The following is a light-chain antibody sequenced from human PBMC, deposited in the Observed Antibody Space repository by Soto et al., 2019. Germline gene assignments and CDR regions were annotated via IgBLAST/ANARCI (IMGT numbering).Light chain of an antibody. Sequence: EFLLTRSPATLSLSPGEGASLSCWASQSVGTYMAWYQHKPGQPPRLLIYDASKRATGIPARFSGSGSGTNFTFTISSLEPADFALYFCQLRSSWPPYTFAQGTKVDIK. CDR2: DAS. V-gene: IGKV3-11*01. CDR1: QSVGTY. J-gene: IGKJ2*01. CDR3: QLRSSWPPYT.